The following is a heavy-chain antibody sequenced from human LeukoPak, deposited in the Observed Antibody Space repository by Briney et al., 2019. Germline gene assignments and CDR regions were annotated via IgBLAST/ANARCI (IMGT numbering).Heavy chain of an antibody. CDR2: TYYRAKLYN. CDR1: GDGVSSNSAG. CDR3: ARARGAAGSSYWYFDL. V-gene: IGHV6-1*01. J-gene: IGHJ2*01. Sequence: SQTPSLTCALSGDGVSSNSAGWNWIRQSPSRGLEWLGRTYYRAKLYNDYAVAVKSRITINPDTSKNQFSLQLNSVTPEDTAVYYCARARGAAGSSYWYFDLWGRGTLVTVSS.